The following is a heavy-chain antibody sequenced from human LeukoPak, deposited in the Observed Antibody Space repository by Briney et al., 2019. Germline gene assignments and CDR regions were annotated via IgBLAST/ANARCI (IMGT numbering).Heavy chain of an antibody. J-gene: IGHJ4*02. CDR3: ARVNINNWHSCDY. Sequence: PSETLSLTCTVSRGSMYNSYWSWIRQPPGERLEWIGYVYYSGSTDYNPSLKSRVTISVDKSRNHFSLNLSSVTAADTAVYYCARVNINNWHSCDYWGQGTLVTVSS. D-gene: IGHD1-1*01. CDR2: VYYSGST. CDR1: RGSMYNSY. V-gene: IGHV4-59*12.